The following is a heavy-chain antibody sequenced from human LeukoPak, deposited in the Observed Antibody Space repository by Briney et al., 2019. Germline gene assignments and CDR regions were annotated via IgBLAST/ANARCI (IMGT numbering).Heavy chain of an antibody. D-gene: IGHD3-22*01. CDR2: ISGYNGNT. Sequence: ASAKVSCKASGYTFTNYGINWVRQAPGQGLEWMGWISGYNGNTKYAQRLQGRLTMTTDTSTSTAYMELRSLRSDDTAVYYCARAHPEYYDSSGYNPLDFWGQGTLVTVSS. J-gene: IGHJ4*02. CDR3: ARAHPEYYDSSGYNPLDF. V-gene: IGHV1-18*01. CDR1: GYTFTNYG.